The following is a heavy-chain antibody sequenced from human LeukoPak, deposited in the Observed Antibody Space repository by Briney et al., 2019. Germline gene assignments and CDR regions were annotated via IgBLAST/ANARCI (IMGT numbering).Heavy chain of an antibody. CDR3: ARVPPNYYDSSGALDD. D-gene: IGHD3-22*01. CDR2: INWNGGST. V-gene: IGHV3-20*04. Sequence: AGGSLRLSCAASGFTFDDYGMSWVRQAPGKGLEWVSGINWNGGSTGYADSVKGRFTISRDNAKNSLYLQMNSLRAEDTALYYCARVPPNYYDSSGALDDWGQGTLVTVSS. CDR1: GFTFDDYG. J-gene: IGHJ4*02.